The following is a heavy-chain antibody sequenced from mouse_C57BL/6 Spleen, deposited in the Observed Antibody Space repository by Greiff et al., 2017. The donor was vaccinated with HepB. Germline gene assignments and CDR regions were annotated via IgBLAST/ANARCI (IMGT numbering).Heavy chain of an antibody. D-gene: IGHD1-1*01. CDR1: GYTFTDYT. J-gene: IGHJ2*01. V-gene: IGHV1-62-2*01. Sequence: QVQLQQSGAELVKPGASVKLSCKASGYTFTDYTIHWVKQRPGQGLEWIGWFYPGSGSIKYNEKFKDKATLTADKSSSTVYMELSRLTSEDSAVYFCARHEDSPYYYGRRAFDYWGQGTTLTVSS. CDR3: ARHEDSPYYYGRRAFDY. CDR2: FYPGSGSI.